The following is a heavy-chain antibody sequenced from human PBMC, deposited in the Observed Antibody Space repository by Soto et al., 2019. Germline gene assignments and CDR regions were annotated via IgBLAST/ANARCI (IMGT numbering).Heavy chain of an antibody. Sequence: QVQLVESGGGVVQPGRSLRLSCAASGFTFSKYTMHWVRQAPGKGLEWVAVISYDGSNKYYADPVKGRFTISRDNSKNTLSLQMNSLRVDDTAVYYCAKFREGYNLWGGSLDYWGQGTLVTVSS. CDR1: GFTFSKYT. J-gene: IGHJ4*02. CDR3: AKFREGYNLWGGSLDY. V-gene: IGHV3-30-3*01. D-gene: IGHD2-15*01. CDR2: ISYDGSNK.